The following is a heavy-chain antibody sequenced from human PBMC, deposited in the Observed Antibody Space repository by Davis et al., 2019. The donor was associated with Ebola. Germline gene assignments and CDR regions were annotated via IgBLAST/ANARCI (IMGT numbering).Heavy chain of an antibody. CDR3: ARGTGTSWFDP. D-gene: IGHD1-1*01. J-gene: IGHJ5*02. CDR2: ISTNSDVT. V-gene: IGHV1-2*02. CDR1: MYTFNNYY. Sequence: ASVKVSCKASMYTFNNYYVHWVRQTPGQGLEWMGWISTNSDVTRSVRRFQGRVTMTRDTSVSTAYMELTTLTSDDTAIYYCARGTGTSWFDPWGQGTLVTVSS.